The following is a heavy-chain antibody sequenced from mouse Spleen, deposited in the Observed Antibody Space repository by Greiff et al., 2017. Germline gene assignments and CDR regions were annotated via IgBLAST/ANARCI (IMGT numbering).Heavy chain of an antibody. CDR3: ARGDYYGSSYEFAY. CDR2: IYPGDGDT. D-gene: IGHD1-1*01. Sequence: QVHVKQSGAELVKPGASVKISCKASGYAFSSYWMNWVKQRPGKGLEWIGQIYPGDGDTNYNGKFKGKATLTADKSSSTAYMQLSSLTSEDSAVYFCARGDYYGSSYEFAYWGQGTLVTVSA. J-gene: IGHJ3*01. V-gene: IGHV1-80*01. CDR1: GYAFSSYW.